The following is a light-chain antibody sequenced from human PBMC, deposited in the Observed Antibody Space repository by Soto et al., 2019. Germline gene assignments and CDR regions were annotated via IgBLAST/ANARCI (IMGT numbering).Light chain of an antibody. CDR2: GAS. V-gene: IGKV3-20*01. J-gene: IGKJ1*01. Sequence: EIVLTQSPGTLSLSPGERATLSCRASQSVSSSYLAWYQQKPGQAPRLLIFGASSRAIVIPDRFSGSGSGADFTLTISRLEPEDFAVYYCQQYGSLTPTFGQGTKVEIK. CDR3: QQYGSLTPT. CDR1: QSVSSSY.